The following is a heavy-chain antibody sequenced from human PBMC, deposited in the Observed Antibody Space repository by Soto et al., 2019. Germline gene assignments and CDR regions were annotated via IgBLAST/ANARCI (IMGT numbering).Heavy chain of an antibody. CDR2: INPKSGGT. CDR1: GYTFTGSY. CDR3: ARDRTQLYSGSSGYYYGMDV. V-gene: IGHV1-2*04. J-gene: IGHJ6*02. Sequence: ASVKVSCKASGYTFTGSYVHWVRQAPGQGLEWMGWINPKSGGTNYAQTFQGWVNMTRDTSISTVYLDLSRLRSDDTAVYYCARDRTQLYSGSSGYYYGMDVWGQGTTVTVS. D-gene: IGHD1-26*01.